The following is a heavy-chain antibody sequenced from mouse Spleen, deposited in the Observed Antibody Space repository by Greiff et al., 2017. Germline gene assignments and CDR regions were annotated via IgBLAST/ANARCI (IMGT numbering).Heavy chain of an antibody. D-gene: IGHD1-1*01. CDR2: IDPYYGGT. CDR3: ARGGTTVVAPSLHYAMDY. Sequence: VQLQQSGPELEKPGASVKISCKASGYSFTGYNMNWVKQSNGKSLEWIGNIDPYYGGTSYNQKFKGKATLTVDKSSSTAYMQLKSLTSEDSAVYYCARGGTTVVAPSLHYAMDYWGQGTSVTVSS. V-gene: IGHV1-39*01. CDR1: GYSFTGYN. J-gene: IGHJ4*01.